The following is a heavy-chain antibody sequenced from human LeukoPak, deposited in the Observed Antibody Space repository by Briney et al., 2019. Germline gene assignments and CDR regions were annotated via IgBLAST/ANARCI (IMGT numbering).Heavy chain of an antibody. CDR3: ARDFDEWSWDY. CDR2: ISSNGRTK. V-gene: IGHV3-48*03. J-gene: IGHJ4*02. D-gene: IGHD3-9*01. Sequence: GGSLRLSCAASGFTFSSYEMNWVRQAPGKGLEWVSYISSNGRTKYYADSVKGRFTISRDDAKNSLYLQMNSLRAEDTAVYYCARDFDEWSWDYWGQGTLVTVSS. CDR1: GFTFSSYE.